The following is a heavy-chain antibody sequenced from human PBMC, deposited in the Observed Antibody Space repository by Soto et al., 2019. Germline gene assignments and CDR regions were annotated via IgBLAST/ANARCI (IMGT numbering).Heavy chain of an antibody. CDR1: GHSINSDYY. CDR3: ARKPYYPSARINFFDS. D-gene: IGHD2-15*01. J-gene: IGHJ4*02. CDR2: IYPGGGT. Sequence: SETLSLTCTVAGHSINSDYYWGWIRQPPGKGLEWIGSIYPGGGTYYNPSLKSRVTISIDTSKNQFSLRLTSVTAAETAMYYCARKPYYPSARINFFDSWGQGTLVTVSS. V-gene: IGHV4-38-2*02.